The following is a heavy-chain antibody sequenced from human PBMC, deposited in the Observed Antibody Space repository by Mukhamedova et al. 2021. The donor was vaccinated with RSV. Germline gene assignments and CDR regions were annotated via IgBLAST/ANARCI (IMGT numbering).Heavy chain of an antibody. V-gene: IGHV3-7*04. D-gene: IGHD2-21*01. CDR2: INQDGSEK. CDR3: ARDHSASWSEYFPH. Sequence: MTWVRQAPGKGLEWLANINQDGSEKYYVDSVKGRFTISRDNAKSSLYLQMNSLRDEDSAVYYCARDHSASWSEYFPHWGQGNLV. J-gene: IGHJ1*01.